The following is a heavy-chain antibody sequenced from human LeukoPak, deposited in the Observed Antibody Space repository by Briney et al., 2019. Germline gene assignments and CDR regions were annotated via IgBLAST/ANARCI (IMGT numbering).Heavy chain of an antibody. Sequence: ASVKVSCKASGYTFTGYYMHWVLQAPGQGLEWMGWINPNSGGTNYAQKFQGRVTMTRDTSISTAYMELSRLRSDDTAVYYCARPPKLRYSGSYDDAFDIWGQGTMVTVSS. CDR3: ARPPKLRYSGSYDDAFDI. CDR1: GYTFTGYY. J-gene: IGHJ3*02. D-gene: IGHD1-26*01. V-gene: IGHV1-2*02. CDR2: INPNSGGT.